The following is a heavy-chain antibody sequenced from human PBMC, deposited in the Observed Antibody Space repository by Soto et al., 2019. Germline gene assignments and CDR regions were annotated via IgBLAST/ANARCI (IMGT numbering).Heavy chain of an antibody. V-gene: IGHV3-73*01. CDR1: GFTFSDSA. D-gene: IGHD6-19*01. CDR3: TGSVAGSEHY. J-gene: IGHJ4*02. Sequence: EVQLVESGGGLVQPGGSLKLSCAASGFTFSDSAMHWVRQASGKGLVWVGRIRSKANSYATTYAASMKGRFTISRDDSKNTAYLQMNSLKTEDTAVYYCTGSVAGSEHYWGQGTLVTVSS. CDR2: IRSKANSYAT.